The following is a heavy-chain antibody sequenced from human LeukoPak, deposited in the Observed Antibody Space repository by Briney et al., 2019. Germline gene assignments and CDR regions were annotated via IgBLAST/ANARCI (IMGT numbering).Heavy chain of an antibody. CDR1: GFTFSSYA. V-gene: IGHV3-23*01. CDR2: ITGSGGST. CDR3: AKDKSYGSGSYQFDF. J-gene: IGHJ4*02. D-gene: IGHD3-10*01. Sequence: GGSLRLSCAASGFTFSSYAMSWVRQAPGKGLEWVSGITGSGGSTHYSDSVDGRFTISRDNSNNMLYLQMSSLRADDTAVYYCAKDKSYGSGSYQFDFWGQETLVTVSS.